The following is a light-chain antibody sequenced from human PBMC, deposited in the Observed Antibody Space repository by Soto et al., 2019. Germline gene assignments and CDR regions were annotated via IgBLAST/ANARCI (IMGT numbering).Light chain of an antibody. J-gene: IGLJ3*02. CDR2: EVS. CDR3: CSYAGSYSNWV. Sequence: QSVLTQPASVSGSPGQSITISCTGTSSDVGGYNYVSWYQQHPGKAPKLMIYEVSNRPSGVSNRFSGSKSGNTASLTISGLQAEDEADYYCCSYAGSYSNWVFGGGTKVTVL. V-gene: IGLV2-14*01. CDR1: SSDVGGYNY.